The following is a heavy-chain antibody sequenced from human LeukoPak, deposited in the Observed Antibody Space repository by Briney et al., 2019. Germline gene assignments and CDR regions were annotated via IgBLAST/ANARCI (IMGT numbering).Heavy chain of an antibody. CDR3: ARGRWLQLMIFDY. V-gene: IGHV4-59*01. CDR1: GGSISGYY. CDR2: IHYSGST. D-gene: IGHD5-24*01. Sequence: KPSETLSLTCTVSGGSISGYYWSWIRQPPGKGLEWIGYIHYSGSTNYNPSLKSRLTISVDTSKNQFSLKMNSVTAADAAVYYRARGRWLQLMIFDYWGQGTLVTVSS. J-gene: IGHJ4*02.